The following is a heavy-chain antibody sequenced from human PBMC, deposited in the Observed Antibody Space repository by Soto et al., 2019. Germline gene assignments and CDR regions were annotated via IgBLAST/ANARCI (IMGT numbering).Heavy chain of an antibody. J-gene: IGHJ4*02. CDR1: GFTFSTYW. CDR3: AAGVIGYYSN. D-gene: IGHD3-22*01. V-gene: IGHV3-74*01. Sequence: EVQLVESGGDLVQPGGSLRLSCAASGFTFSTYWMHWVRQAPGKGLLWVSRIKTDGTYATYADSVKGRFTISREYAKNTLYLQMNSQRVEDAAVYYCAAGVIGYYSNWGQGTLVTVSS. CDR2: IKTDGTYA.